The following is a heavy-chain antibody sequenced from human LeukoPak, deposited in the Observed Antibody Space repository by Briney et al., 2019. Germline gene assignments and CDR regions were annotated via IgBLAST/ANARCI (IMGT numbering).Heavy chain of an antibody. CDR2: IYYTGTT. Sequence: KPSETLSLTCTVSNGSISSFYWTWIRQPPGKGLEWIGYIYYTGTTDYNPSLKSRVTISVDTSKNQFSLKLSSVTAADTAVYYCARGMVVAATPNWFDPWGQGTLVTVSS. V-gene: IGHV4-59*12. J-gene: IGHJ5*02. CDR3: ARGMVVAATPNWFDP. D-gene: IGHD2-15*01. CDR1: NGSISSFY.